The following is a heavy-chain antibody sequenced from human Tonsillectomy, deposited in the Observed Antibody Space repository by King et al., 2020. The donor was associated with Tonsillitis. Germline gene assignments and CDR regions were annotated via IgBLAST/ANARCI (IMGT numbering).Heavy chain of an antibody. V-gene: IGHV4-34*01. CDR2: INHSGST. D-gene: IGHD3-22*01. Sequence: QVQLQQWGAGLLKPSETLSLTCAVYGGSFSGYYWSWIRQPPGKGLEWIGEINHSGSTNYNPSLKSRVTISVGTSKNQFSLKLSSVTAADTAVYYCARCRYYDSSGYYSDSDLDYWGQGTLVTVSS. J-gene: IGHJ4*02. CDR3: ARCRYYDSSGYYSDSDLDY. CDR1: GGSFSGYY.